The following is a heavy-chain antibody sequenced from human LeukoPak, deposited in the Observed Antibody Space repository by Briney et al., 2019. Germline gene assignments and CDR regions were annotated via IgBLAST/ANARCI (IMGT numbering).Heavy chain of an antibody. Sequence: GASVKVSCKASGYTFTAYYMHWVRQAPGQGLEWMGVIDPSGGSTSYAQRFQDGVTMTSDTSTSTVYMELSSLRSEDTAVYYCARGDGDSDSNGVLMGWFDPWGQGTLVTVSS. CDR1: GYTFTAYY. V-gene: IGHV1-46*01. J-gene: IGHJ5*02. CDR2: IDPSGGST. CDR3: ARGDGDSDSNGVLMGWFDP. D-gene: IGHD3-22*01.